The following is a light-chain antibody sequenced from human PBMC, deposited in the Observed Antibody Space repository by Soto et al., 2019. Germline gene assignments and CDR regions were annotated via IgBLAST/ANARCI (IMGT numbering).Light chain of an antibody. CDR3: QTCGTGNHV. CDR2: LNSDGSH. V-gene: IGLV4-69*01. J-gene: IGLJ1*01. Sequence: QPVLTQSPSASASLGASVKLTCTLSSGHSSYAIAWHQQQPEKGPRYLMKLNSDGSHSKGDGIPDRFSGSSSGAERYLIISSLQSEDEADYYCQTCGTGNHVFGTGTQLTVL. CDR1: SGHSSYA.